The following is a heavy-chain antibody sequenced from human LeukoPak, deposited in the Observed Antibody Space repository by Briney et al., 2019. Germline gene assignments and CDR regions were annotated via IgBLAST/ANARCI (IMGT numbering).Heavy chain of an antibody. CDR1: GGSISSYY. CDR2: IYTSGST. V-gene: IGHV4-4*07. D-gene: IGHD2-2*02. Sequence: SETLSLTCTVSGGSISSYYWSWIRQPAGKGLEWIGRIYTSGSTNYNPSLKSRVTMSVDTSKSQFSLKLSSVTAADTAVYYCAREGCSSTSCHINGWFDPWGQGTLVTVSS. J-gene: IGHJ5*02. CDR3: AREGCSSTSCHINGWFDP.